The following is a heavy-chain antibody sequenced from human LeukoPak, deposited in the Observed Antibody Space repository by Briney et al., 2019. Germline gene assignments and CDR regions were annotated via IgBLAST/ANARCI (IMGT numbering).Heavy chain of an antibody. CDR1: GFTFSSYG. V-gene: IGHV3-33*01. J-gene: IGHJ4*02. CDR2: IWYDGSNK. CDR3: ARGRQQLVVYYFDY. D-gene: IGHD6-13*01. Sequence: GGSLRLSCAASGFTFSSYGMHWVRQAPGKGLEWVAVIWYDGSNKYYADSVKGRFTISRDNSKNTPYLQMNSLRAEDTAVYYCARGRQQLVVYYFDYWGQGTLVTVSS.